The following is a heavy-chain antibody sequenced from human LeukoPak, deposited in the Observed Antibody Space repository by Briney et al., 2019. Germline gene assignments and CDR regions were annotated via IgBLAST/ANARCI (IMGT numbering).Heavy chain of an antibody. Sequence: GGSLRPSCAASEFTVTGNHMGWVPQAPGKGLEWVSVIYSVVSTYYADSVKGRFTISRDNTKNTLYLQMNSLRAEDTAAYYCARTLRVLRYFDWLPFDYWGQGTLVTVSS. CDR1: EFTVTGNH. J-gene: IGHJ4*02. V-gene: IGHV3-53*01. D-gene: IGHD3-9*01. CDR2: IYSVVST. CDR3: ARTLRVLRYFDWLPFDY.